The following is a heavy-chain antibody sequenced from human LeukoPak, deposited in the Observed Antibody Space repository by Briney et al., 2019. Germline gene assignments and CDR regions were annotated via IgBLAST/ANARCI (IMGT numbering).Heavy chain of an antibody. Sequence: SETLSLTCTVSGYSISSGYYWGWIRQPPGKGLEWIGSIYHSGSTYYNPSLKSRVTISVDTSKNQFSLKLSSVTAADTAVYYCARDQNDFWSGSLDYWGQGTPVTVSS. CDR1: GYSISSGYY. CDR3: ARDQNDFWSGSLDY. CDR2: IYHSGST. V-gene: IGHV4-38-2*02. J-gene: IGHJ4*02. D-gene: IGHD3-3*01.